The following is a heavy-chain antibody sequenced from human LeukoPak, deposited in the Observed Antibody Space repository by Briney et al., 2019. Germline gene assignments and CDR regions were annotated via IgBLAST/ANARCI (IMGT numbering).Heavy chain of an antibody. CDR1: GFTFSSYG. CDR3: ARGMRGPTSTDYYYGMDV. V-gene: IGHV3-33*01. D-gene: IGHD5/OR15-5a*01. J-gene: IGHJ6*02. CDR2: ILNDGSQE. Sequence: PGRSLRLSCAASGFTFSSYGMHWVRQAPGKGLEWVAVILNDGSQEKYADSVKGRFTISRDNAKNSLYLQMNSLRAEDTAVYYCARGMRGPTSTDYYYGMDVWGQGTTVTVSS.